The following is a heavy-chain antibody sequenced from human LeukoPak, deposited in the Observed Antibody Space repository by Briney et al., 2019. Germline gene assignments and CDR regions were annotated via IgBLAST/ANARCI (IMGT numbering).Heavy chain of an antibody. CDR2: IIPIFGTA. Sequence: SVKVSCEASGGTFSSYAISWVRQAPGQGLEWMGGIIPIFGTANYAQKFQGRVTITADESTSTAYMELSSLRSEDTAVYYCARAGDPYYYGMDVWGQGTTVTVSS. V-gene: IGHV1-69*13. CDR1: GGTFSSYA. J-gene: IGHJ6*02. D-gene: IGHD3-10*01. CDR3: ARAGDPYYYGMDV.